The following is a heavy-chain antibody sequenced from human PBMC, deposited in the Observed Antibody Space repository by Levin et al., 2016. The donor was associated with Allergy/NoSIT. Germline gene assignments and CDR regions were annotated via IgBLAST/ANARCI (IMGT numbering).Heavy chain of an antibody. J-gene: IGHJ3*02. V-gene: IGHV3-30-3*01. Sequence: GESLKISCTASGLTFSNSIMHWVRQAPGKGPEWMAVISHDGNIIIYADSVKGRFTISRDNSMNTVSLQMNTLRDEDTAMYYCARGVYSSGRADVFDIWGHGTMVTVSS. CDR1: GLTFSNSI. CDR2: ISHDGNII. D-gene: IGHD6-19*01. CDR3: ARGVYSSGRADVFDI.